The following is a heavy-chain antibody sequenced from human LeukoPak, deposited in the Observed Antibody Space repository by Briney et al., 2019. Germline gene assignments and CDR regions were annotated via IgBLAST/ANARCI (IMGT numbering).Heavy chain of an antibody. CDR1: GFTFSTFW. Sequence: GGSLRLSCAVSGFTFSTFWMHWVRQAPGTGPLWVSSINSDGTDTKYADSVKGRFTISRDNAKNTLYLQMNSLRDEDAALYYCAGEITGGFDYWGQGTLVTVST. D-gene: IGHD3-16*01. V-gene: IGHV3-74*01. J-gene: IGHJ4*02. CDR3: AGEITGGFDY. CDR2: INSDGTDT.